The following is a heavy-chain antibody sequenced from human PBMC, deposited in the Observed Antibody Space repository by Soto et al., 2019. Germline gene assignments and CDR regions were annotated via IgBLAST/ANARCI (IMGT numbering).Heavy chain of an antibody. CDR1: GDSVSSNSAA. CDR2: TYYRSKWYN. V-gene: IGHV6-1*01. CDR3: AMTKYSSSWYVPSPFFDY. Sequence: QVQLQQSGPGLVKPSQTLSLTCAISGDSVSSNSAAWNWIRQSPSRGLEWLGRTYYRSKWYNDYAVSVKSRKTIHPNTSKNQFSLQLNSVTPEDTAVYYCAMTKYSSSWYVPSPFFDYWGQGTLVTVSS. J-gene: IGHJ4*02. D-gene: IGHD6-13*01.